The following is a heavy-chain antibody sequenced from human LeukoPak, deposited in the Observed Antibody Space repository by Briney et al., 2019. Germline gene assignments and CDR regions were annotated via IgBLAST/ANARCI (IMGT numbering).Heavy chain of an antibody. V-gene: IGHV4-39*02. CDR2: MDYPATT. Sequence: SETLSLTCSVSGGSISSSSYYWGWIRQSPGKGLEWIVSMDYPATTHDNSTRETPFQLSIDTSNNHFSLKLTSVTAADTAVYYCAREYSRSVVASSRPDLWGQGLLPTVSS. CDR3: AREYSRSVVASSRPDL. D-gene: IGHD2-21*01. J-gene: IGHJ4*02. CDR1: GGSISSSSYY.